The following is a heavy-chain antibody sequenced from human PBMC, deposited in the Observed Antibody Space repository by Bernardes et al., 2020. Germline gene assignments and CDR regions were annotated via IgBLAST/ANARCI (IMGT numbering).Heavy chain of an antibody. CDR2: IYYSGST. V-gene: IGHV4-39*01. CDR3: ASWVLRYFDWLLYPQGAFDI. J-gene: IGHJ3*02. Sequence: SETLSLTCTVSGGSISSSSYYWGWIRPPPGKGLEWIGSIYYSGSTYYNPSLKSRVTISVDTSKNQFSLKLSSVTAADTAVYYCASWVLRYFDWLLYPQGAFDIWGQGTMVTVSS. CDR1: GGSISSSSYY. D-gene: IGHD3-9*01.